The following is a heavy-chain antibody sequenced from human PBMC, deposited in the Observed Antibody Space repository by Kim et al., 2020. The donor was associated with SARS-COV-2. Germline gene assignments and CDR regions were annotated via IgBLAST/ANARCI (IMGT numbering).Heavy chain of an antibody. V-gene: IGHV3-15*01. D-gene: IGHD1-26*01. J-gene: IGHJ6*02. CDR3: TTVRIGKNV. CDR2: GTT. Sequence: GTTDYAAPVKGRFTISRDDSKNTLYLQMNSLKTEDTAVYYCTTVRIGKNVWGQGTTVTVSS.